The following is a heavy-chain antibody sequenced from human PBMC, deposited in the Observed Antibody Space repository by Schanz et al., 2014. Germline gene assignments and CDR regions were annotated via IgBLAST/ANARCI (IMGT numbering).Heavy chain of an antibody. CDR3: AALDYADSVS. D-gene: IGHD4-17*01. CDR2: IIPILGIA. V-gene: IGHV1-69*04. CDR1: GYAFTTYG. Sequence: QVQLVQSGAEVKKPGASVRVSCKVSGYAFTTYGISWVRQAPGQGLEWMGRIIPILGIANYAQKFQGRVTITADKSTTTAYMELNSLNSDDTAVYYCAALDYADSVSWGQGTLXTVSS. J-gene: IGHJ5*02.